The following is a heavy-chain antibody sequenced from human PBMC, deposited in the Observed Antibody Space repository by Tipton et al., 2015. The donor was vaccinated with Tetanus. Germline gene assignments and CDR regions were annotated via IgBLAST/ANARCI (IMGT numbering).Heavy chain of an antibody. CDR2: FSNSGTG. CDR3: ARDNMGSLEY. V-gene: IGHV4-59*01. CDR1: GGSMGSDS. J-gene: IGHJ4*02. Sequence: TLSLTCSVSGGSMGSDSWGWIRQPPGKGLEWIGYFSNSGTGNYNPSLKSRVTLSVDRSKGQVSQKLSYVSTAGTAVYYCARDNMGSLEYWGQGILVTVSS.